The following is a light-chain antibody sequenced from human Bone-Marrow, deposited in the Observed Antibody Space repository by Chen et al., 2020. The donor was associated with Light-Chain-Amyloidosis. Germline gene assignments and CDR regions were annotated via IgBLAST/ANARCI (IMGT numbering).Light chain of an antibody. CDR1: QGTTTA. CDR2: DAS. Sequence: AIRLTQSPSSLSASVGDRISITCRASQGTTTAVAWYQQKPGKAPNLLIYDASILESGVPSRFSGSGSGTDFTLTISSLQPEDFATYYCQQFDNYPLTFGGGTKVEVK. CDR3: QQFDNYPLT. V-gene: IGKV1D-13*01. J-gene: IGKJ4*01.